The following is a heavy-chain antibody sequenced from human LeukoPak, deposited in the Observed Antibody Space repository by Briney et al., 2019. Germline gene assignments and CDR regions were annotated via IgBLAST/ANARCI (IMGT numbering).Heavy chain of an antibody. J-gene: IGHJ6*02. V-gene: IGHV4-34*01. CDR1: GGSFSGYY. D-gene: IGHD3-3*01. CDR3: ARGSLKGNTYYDFWSGYPDSGMDV. Sequence: SETLSLTCAVYGGSFSGYYWSWIRQPPGKGLEWIGGINHSGSTNYNPSLKSRVTISVDTSKNQFSLKLSSVTAADTAVYYCARGSLKGNTYYDFWSGYPDSGMDVWGQGTTVTVSS. CDR2: INHSGST.